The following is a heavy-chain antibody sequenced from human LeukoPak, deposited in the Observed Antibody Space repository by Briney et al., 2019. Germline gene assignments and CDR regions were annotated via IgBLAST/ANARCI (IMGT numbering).Heavy chain of an antibody. CDR2: IYTSGIT. J-gene: IGHJ5*02. CDR3: ARAPSIVVVPPSTSVDWFDP. Sequence: SETLSLTCTVSGGSISSYYWSWIRQPAGKGLEWIGRIYTSGITNYNPSLKSRVTMSVDTSKNQFSLKPSSVTAADTAVYYCARAPSIVVVPPSTSVDWFDPWGQGTLVTVSS. V-gene: IGHV4-4*07. D-gene: IGHD2-2*01. CDR1: GGSISSYY.